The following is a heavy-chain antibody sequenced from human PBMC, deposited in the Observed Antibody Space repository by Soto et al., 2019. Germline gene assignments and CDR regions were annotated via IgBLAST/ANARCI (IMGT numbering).Heavy chain of an antibody. V-gene: IGHV3-23*01. J-gene: IGHJ2*01. CDR3: ARRNSGGYLDF. CDR1: GFTFSSYA. D-gene: IGHD4-4*01. Sequence: EVQLLESGGGLVQPGGSLRLSCAASGFTFSSYAMNWVRQAPGKGLEWVSVISGSGDSTYYADSVKGRFTISRDNSKNTLYLQMNSLRAEDTAVYYCARRNSGGYLDFWGRGTGVPVSS. CDR2: ISGSGDST.